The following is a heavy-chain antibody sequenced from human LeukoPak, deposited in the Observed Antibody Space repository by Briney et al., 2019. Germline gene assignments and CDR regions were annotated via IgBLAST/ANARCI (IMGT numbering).Heavy chain of an antibody. CDR2: MRSKPNNYAT. D-gene: IGHD3-9*01. CDR1: GFTFSGSA. CDR3: AKESYDILTGYFDY. Sequence: GGSLRLSCAASGFTFSGSAMHWVRQASGRGLEWVGRMRSKPNNYATAYAASVEGRFTISGDESQNTAFLQMTRLRAEDTAVYYCAKESYDILTGYFDYWGQGTLVTVSS. V-gene: IGHV3-73*01. J-gene: IGHJ4*02.